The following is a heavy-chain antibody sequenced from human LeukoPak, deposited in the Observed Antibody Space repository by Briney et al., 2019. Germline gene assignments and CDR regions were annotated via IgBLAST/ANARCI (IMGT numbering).Heavy chain of an antibody. D-gene: IGHD6-6*01. Sequence: SETLSLTCTVSGGSISSYYWSWIRQPPGKGLEWIGYIYYSGSTNYNPSPKSRVTISVDTSKNQFSLKLSSVTAADTAVYYCARVDPDSSSTLEVFDYWGQGTLVTVSS. J-gene: IGHJ4*02. CDR1: GGSISSYY. V-gene: IGHV4-59*01. CDR3: ARVDPDSSSTLEVFDY. CDR2: IYYSGST.